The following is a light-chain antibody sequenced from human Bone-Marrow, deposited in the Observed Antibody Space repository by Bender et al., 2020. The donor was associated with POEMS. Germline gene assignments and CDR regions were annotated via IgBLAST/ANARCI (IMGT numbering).Light chain of an antibody. Sequence: QSALTQPASVSGSPGQSITISCTGTSSDIGGYNYVSWYQQHPGKAPKLVIYDVSHWPSGVSHRFLGSKSGNTASLTISGLQAEDEADYYCSSYTSSTTLVFGGGTKLTVL. CDR3: SSYTSSTTLV. CDR2: DVS. J-gene: IGLJ2*01. V-gene: IGLV2-14*03. CDR1: SSDIGGYNY.